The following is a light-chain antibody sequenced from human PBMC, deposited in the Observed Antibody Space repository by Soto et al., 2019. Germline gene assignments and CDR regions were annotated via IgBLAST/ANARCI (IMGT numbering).Light chain of an antibody. J-gene: IGKJ1*01. CDR1: QSISSW. Sequence: DIQMTQSPSTLSASVGDRVTITCRASQSISSWLAWYQQKPGKAPKLLIYKASSLESRLQSRFSGSVSGTGFTLTISSLQPDDFATYYCQNYNTYPTWTFGQGTKVEVK. CDR2: KAS. CDR3: QNYNTYPTWT. V-gene: IGKV1-5*03.